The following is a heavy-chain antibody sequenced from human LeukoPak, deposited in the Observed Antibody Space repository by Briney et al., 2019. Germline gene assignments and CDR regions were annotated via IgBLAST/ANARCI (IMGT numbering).Heavy chain of an antibody. CDR2: IYYSGST. J-gene: IGHJ5*02. V-gene: IGHV4-59*01. CDR3: ARGQYDILTGYYGWFDP. CDR1: GGSISSYY. Sequence: SETLSLTCTVSGGSISSYYWSWIRQPSGKGLEWIGYIYYSGSTNYNPSLKSRVTISVDTSKNQFSLKLSSVTAADTAVYYCARGQYDILTGYYGWFDPWGQGTLVTVSS. D-gene: IGHD3-9*01.